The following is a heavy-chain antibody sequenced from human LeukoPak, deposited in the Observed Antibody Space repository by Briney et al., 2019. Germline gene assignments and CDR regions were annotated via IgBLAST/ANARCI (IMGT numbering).Heavy chain of an antibody. CDR1: GFTFSSYA. CDR2: ISGSGGST. Sequence: GGSLRLSCEASGFTFSSYAMSWVRQAPGKGLEWVSAISGSGGSTYYADSVKGRFTISRDNSKNTLYLQMNSLRAEDTAVYYCATSAGTITFGGVIVRSGYFDYWGQGTLSPSPQ. CDR3: ATSAGTITFGGVIVRSGYFDY. J-gene: IGHJ4*02. V-gene: IGHV3-23*01. D-gene: IGHD3-16*02.